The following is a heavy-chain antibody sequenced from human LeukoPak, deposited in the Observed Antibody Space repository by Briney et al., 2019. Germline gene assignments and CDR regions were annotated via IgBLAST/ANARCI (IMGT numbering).Heavy chain of an antibody. CDR1: GYTFTGYS. CDR3: ARDYRKRVTGTGPGFDN. V-gene: IGHV1-2*02. D-gene: IGHD1-1*01. J-gene: IGHJ3*02. Sequence: GASGKVSCKASGYTFTGYSLHWVRQTPGQGLQWMGWINPNSGDTNYAQKFQGRVTMTRDTSITTAYMDLSRLRPDDTAVYYCARDYRKRVTGTGPGFDNWGEGTLVTVSS. CDR2: INPNSGDT.